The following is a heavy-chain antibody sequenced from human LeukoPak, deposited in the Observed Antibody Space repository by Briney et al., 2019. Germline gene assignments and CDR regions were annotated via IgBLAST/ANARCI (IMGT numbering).Heavy chain of an antibody. D-gene: IGHD3-3*01. CDR3: ARAYYDFWSGYFNWYFYL. CDR2: IYTSGSA. J-gene: IGHJ2*01. CDR1: GGSLSSGSYY. Sequence: SETLSLTCTVSGGSLSSGSYYWGWIRQPAGKGLGWIGRIYTSGSANYNPSLKSRVTISVDTSKNQFSLKLSSVTAADTAVYYCARAYYDFWSGYFNWYFYLWGRGTLVTVSS. V-gene: IGHV4-61*02.